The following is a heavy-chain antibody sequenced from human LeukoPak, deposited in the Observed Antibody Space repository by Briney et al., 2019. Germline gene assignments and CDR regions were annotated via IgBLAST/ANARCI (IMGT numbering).Heavy chain of an antibody. Sequence: PSETLSLTCTVFGGSISSYYWSWIRQPAGKGLEWIGRIYTSGSTNYNPSLKSRVTMSVDTSKNQFSLKLSSVTAADTAVYYCAREDYYDSSGYPHFDYWGQGTLVTVSS. V-gene: IGHV4-4*07. D-gene: IGHD3-22*01. CDR1: GGSISSYY. CDR2: IYTSGST. CDR3: AREDYYDSSGYPHFDY. J-gene: IGHJ4*02.